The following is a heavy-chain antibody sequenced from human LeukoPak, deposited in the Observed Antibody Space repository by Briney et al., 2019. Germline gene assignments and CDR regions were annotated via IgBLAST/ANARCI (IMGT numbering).Heavy chain of an antibody. CDR1: GGSISSGDYY. D-gene: IGHD2-2*02. J-gene: IGHJ5*02. Sequence: PSETLSLTCTVSGGSISSGDYYWSWIRQPPGKGLEWIGEINHSGSTNYNPSLKSRVTISVDTSKNQFSLKLSSVTAADTAVYYCARHTKFHCSSTSCYTVGWFDPWGQGTLVTVSS. CDR2: INHSGST. V-gene: IGHV4-39*01. CDR3: ARHTKFHCSSTSCYTVGWFDP.